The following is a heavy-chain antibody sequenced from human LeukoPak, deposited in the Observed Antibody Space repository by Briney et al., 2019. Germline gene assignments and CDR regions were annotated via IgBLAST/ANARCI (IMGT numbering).Heavy chain of an antibody. Sequence: GESLKISCKASGYSFTSYWIGWVRQMPGKGLEWMGVIYPGASDARYSPSFQGQVTMSADKSITTAYLQWGSLKASDTAMYYCARQEYCSGGSCYTWFDPWGQGTLVIVSS. J-gene: IGHJ5*02. V-gene: IGHV5-51*01. CDR1: GYSFTSYW. CDR3: ARQEYCSGGSCYTWFDP. D-gene: IGHD2-15*01. CDR2: IYPGASDA.